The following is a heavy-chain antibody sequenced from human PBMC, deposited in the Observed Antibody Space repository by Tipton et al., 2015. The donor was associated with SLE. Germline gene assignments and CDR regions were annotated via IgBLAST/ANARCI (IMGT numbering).Heavy chain of an antibody. CDR1: GGSISSYY. V-gene: IGHV4-39*07. D-gene: IGHD3-22*01. CDR3: ARDSSGYSIFFDY. J-gene: IGHJ4*02. CDR2: IYYSGST. Sequence: TLSLTCTVSGGSISSYYWGWIRQPPGKGLEWIGSIYYSGSTYYNPSLKSRVTISVDTSKNQFSLKLSSVTAADTAVYYCARDSSGYSIFFDYWGQGTLVTVSS.